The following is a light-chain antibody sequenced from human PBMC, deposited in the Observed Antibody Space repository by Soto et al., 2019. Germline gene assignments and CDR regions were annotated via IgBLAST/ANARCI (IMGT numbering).Light chain of an antibody. J-gene: IGLJ1*01. V-gene: IGLV1-47*02. CDR3: AAWDDSLSGFYV. Sequence: SVLTQPPSSSGTPGQRVTISCSGGSSKIGTNAVNWYQQLPGTAPKLLIYNNNQRPSGVPDRFSGSKSGTSASLAISGLRSEDEADYYCAAWDDSLSGFYVFGTGTKVTVL. CDR2: NNN. CDR1: SSKIGTNA.